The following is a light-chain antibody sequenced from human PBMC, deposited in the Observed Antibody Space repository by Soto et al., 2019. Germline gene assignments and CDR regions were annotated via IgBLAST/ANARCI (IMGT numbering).Light chain of an antibody. CDR3: QQYGGSLT. CDR2: GAS. V-gene: IGKV3-20*01. CDR1: QSVSSSY. J-gene: IGKJ4*01. Sequence: EIVLTQSPGTLSLSPGERATLSCRASQSVSSSYLAWYQQKPGQAPRLLIYGASSRATGIPDRFSGRGSGTDFTLTISRLEPEEFAVYYCQQYGGSLTFGGGTKV.